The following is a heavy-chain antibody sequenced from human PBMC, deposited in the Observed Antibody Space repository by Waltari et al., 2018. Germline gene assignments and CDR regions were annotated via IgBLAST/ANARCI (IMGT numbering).Heavy chain of an antibody. V-gene: IGHV1-2*06. Sequence: QVQLVQSGAALKKPGASVKVSCKASVYTFTGYSMPWVRQAPGQGLEWMGRINPNSGGTNYAQKFQGRVTMTRDTSISTAYMELSRLRSDDTAVYYCALEGVHRVDPWGQGTTVTVSS. J-gene: IGHJ6*02. CDR2: INPNSGGT. CDR1: VYTFTGYS. D-gene: IGHD3-10*01. CDR3: ALEGVHRVDP.